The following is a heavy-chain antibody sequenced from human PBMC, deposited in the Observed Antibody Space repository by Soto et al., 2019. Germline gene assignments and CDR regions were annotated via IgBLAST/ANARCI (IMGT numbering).Heavy chain of an antibody. CDR1: GGTFSRYT. CDR3: ASHFTGVLVLGASPPGGDNYGWDV. V-gene: IGHV1-69*02. Sequence: QVQLVQSGAEVKKPGSSVKVSCKASGGTFSRYTISWVRQAPGQGLEWMGRIIPILDIPHYAQNFQGRVTITTDKSTSTAYRELSSLRSDDTAVYYCASHFTGVLVLGASPPGGDNYGWDVWGQGTTVTVSS. CDR2: IIPILDIP. D-gene: IGHD2-15*01. J-gene: IGHJ6*02.